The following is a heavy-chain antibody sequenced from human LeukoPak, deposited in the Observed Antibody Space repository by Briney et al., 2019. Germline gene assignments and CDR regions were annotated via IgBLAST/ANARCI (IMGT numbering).Heavy chain of an antibody. CDR2: LKEDGSQK. J-gene: IGHJ4*01. CDR1: GFTFSSYW. V-gene: IGHV3-7*01. CDR3: ASYCRSTRRYSFEN. D-gene: IGHD2-2*01. Sequence: PGGSLRLSCAASGFTFSSYWMTWVRQAPGKGLEWVGNLKEDGSQKYYVDSVKGRFTISRDNAKNSLYLQMNSLRVEDTAVYYCASYCRSTRRYSFENWGPGALVTVSS.